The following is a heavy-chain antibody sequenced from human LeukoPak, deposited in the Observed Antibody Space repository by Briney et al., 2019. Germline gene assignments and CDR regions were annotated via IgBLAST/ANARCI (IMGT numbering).Heavy chain of an antibody. D-gene: IGHD3-10*01. J-gene: IGHJ4*02. CDR1: GFTFSSYG. CDR2: IWYDGSNK. V-gene: IGHV3-33*01. Sequence: QSGGSLRLSCAASGFTFSSYGMHWVRQAPGKGLEWVAVIWYDGSNKYYADSVKGRFTISRDNSQNTLYLQMNSLRAEDTAVYYCARDNGQKWFGELSDSYYFDYWGQGTLVTVSS. CDR3: ARDNGQKWFGELSDSYYFDY.